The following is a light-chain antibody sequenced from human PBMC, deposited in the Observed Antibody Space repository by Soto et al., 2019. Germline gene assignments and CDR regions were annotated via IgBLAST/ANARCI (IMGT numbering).Light chain of an antibody. CDR2: DAS. V-gene: IGKV1-5*01. CDR3: QQYGSSGT. CDR1: QSISSW. Sequence: DIKMTQSPATLSASVGDRVTITCRASQSISSWLDWYQQKPGKAPKLLIYDASSLESGVPSRFSGSGSGTEFTLTISSLQPDDFAVYYCQQYGSSGTFGQGTKVDI. J-gene: IGKJ1*01.